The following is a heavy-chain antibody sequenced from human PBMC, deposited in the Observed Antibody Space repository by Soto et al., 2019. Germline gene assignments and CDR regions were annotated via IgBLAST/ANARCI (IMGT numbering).Heavy chain of an antibody. V-gene: IGHV1-3*01. Sequence: ASVKVSCKASGYTFTSYAMHWVRQAPGQRLEWMGWINAGNGNTKCSQKFQDRNTITRDTSANTTYMEMSSLRSEDTAVYYCARGESVVGDYWGQGTLVTVSS. J-gene: IGHJ4*02. CDR3: ARGESVVGDY. D-gene: IGHD2-15*01. CDR2: INAGNGNT. CDR1: GYTFTSYA.